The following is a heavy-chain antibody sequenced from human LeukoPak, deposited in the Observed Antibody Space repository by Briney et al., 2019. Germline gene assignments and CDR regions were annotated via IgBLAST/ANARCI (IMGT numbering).Heavy chain of an antibody. CDR3: AKATFASSWNLYFDY. CDR1: GFSFSSYS. D-gene: IGHD6-13*01. J-gene: IGHJ4*02. CDR2: ISSSGGST. Sequence: PGGSLRLSCAASGFSFSSYSMSWVRQAPGKGLEWVSTISSSGGSTYYADSVKGRFTISRDNSKSTLYLQMNSLRAEDTAVYYCAKATFASSWNLYFDYWGQGTGATVSS. V-gene: IGHV3-23*01.